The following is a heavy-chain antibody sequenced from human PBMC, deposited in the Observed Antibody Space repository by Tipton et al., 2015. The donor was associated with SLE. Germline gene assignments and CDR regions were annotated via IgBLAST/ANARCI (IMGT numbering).Heavy chain of an antibody. V-gene: IGHV3-15*01. CDR2: IKSKTDGGTT. J-gene: IGHJ4*02. CDR3: TTPYYDFWSGYYDYFDY. CDR1: GFTFSDAW. Sequence: SLRLSCVASGFTFSDAWMSWVRQAPGKGLEWIGRIKSKTDGGTTDYAAPVKGRFAISRDDSKHTLYLQMNSLKTEDTAVYYCTTPYYDFWSGYYDYFDYWGQGTLVTVSS. D-gene: IGHD3-3*01.